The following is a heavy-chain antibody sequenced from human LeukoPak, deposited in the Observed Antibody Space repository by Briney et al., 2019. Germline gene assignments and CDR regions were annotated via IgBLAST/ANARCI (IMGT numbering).Heavy chain of an antibody. CDR1: GFTFSSYS. CDR2: ISSSSSYI. D-gene: IGHD1-14*01. V-gene: IGHV3-21*01. J-gene: IGHJ3*02. CDR3: ARVVQPVAFDI. Sequence: GSLRLSCAASGFTFSSYSMNWVRQAPGKGLEWVSSISSSSSYIYYADSVKGRFTISRDNAKNSLYLQMNSLRAEDTAVYYCARVVQPVAFDIWGQATLATVSS.